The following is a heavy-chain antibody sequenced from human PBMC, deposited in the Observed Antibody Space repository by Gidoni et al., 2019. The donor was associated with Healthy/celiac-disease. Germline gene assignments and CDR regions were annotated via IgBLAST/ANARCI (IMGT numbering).Heavy chain of an antibody. Sequence: EVQLVESGGGLAQPGGSLRLSCAASGFTFSSYWMHWVRQAPGKGLVWVSRSNSDGSSTSYADSVKGRFSISRDNAKNTLYLQMNSLRAEDTAVYYCARGAGLVDGDPRWYFDYWGQGTLVTVSS. V-gene: IGHV3-74*01. J-gene: IGHJ4*02. CDR2: SNSDGSST. D-gene: IGHD2-21*02. CDR3: ARGAGLVDGDPRWYFDY. CDR1: GFTFSSYW.